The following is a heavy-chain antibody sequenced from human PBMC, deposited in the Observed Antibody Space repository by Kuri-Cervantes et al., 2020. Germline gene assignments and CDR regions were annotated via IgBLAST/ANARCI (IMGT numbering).Heavy chain of an antibody. CDR3: ARLLPRGYCTNGVCPRGHFDY. CDR2: INHSGST. CDR1: GGSFSGYY. V-gene: IGHV4-34*01. D-gene: IGHD2-8*01. Sequence: SETLSLTCAVYGGSFSGYYWSWIRQPPGKGLEWIGEINHSGSTNYNPSLKSRVTISVDTSKNQFSLKLSSVTAVDTAVYYCARLLPRGYCTNGVCPRGHFDYWGQGTLVTVSS. J-gene: IGHJ4*02.